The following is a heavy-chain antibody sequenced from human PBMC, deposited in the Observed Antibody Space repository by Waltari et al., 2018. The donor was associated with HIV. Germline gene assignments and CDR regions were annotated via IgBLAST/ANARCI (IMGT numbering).Heavy chain of an antibody. V-gene: IGHV3-21*02. D-gene: IGHD4-17*01. Sequence: EVQLVESGGGLVKPGGSLRLSCAASGFTFSSYSMTWVRQAPGKGLEWFSSIRSGSTYVYYADSLRGRFTTARDDAQNSLYLQMNSLKAEDTAVYYCARDLTVTTTAFFDYWGQGTLVTVSS. CDR3: ARDLTVTTTAFFDY. CDR2: IRSGSTYV. CDR1: GFTFSSYS. J-gene: IGHJ4*02.